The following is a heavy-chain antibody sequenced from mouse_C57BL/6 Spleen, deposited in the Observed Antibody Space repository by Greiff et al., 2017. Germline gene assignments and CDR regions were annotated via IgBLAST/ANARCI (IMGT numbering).Heavy chain of an antibody. CDR3: ARGMDY. V-gene: IGHV1-54*01. J-gene: IGHJ4*01. CDR1: GYAFTNYL. Sequence: VQLQQSGAELVRPGTSVKVSCKASGYAFTNYLIEWVKQRPGQGLEWIGVINPGSGGTNYNEKLKGKATLTADKSSSTAYMQLSSLTSGDSAVYFCARGMDYWGQGTSVTVSS. CDR2: INPGSGGT.